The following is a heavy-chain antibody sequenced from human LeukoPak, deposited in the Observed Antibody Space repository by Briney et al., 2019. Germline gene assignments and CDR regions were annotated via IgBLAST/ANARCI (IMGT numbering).Heavy chain of an antibody. D-gene: IGHD6-13*01. CDR1: GFTFRGFA. J-gene: IGHJ4*02. V-gene: IGHV3-21*06. CDR2: FTSRSRNI. CDR3: AKDRSSSWYFDY. Sequence: GGSLRLSCAASGFTFRGFAMTWVRQAPGKGLEWLSSFTSRSRNIYYADSVKGRFTISRDNAKNLLYLQMNSLRAEDTAIYYCAKDRSSSWYFDYWGQGTLVTVSS.